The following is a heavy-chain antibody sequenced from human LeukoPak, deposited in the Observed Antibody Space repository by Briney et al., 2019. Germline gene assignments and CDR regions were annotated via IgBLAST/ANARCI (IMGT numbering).Heavy chain of an antibody. V-gene: IGHV4-38-2*02. J-gene: IGHJ4*02. CDR2: IYHSGRT. CDR1: GYSISSGYY. Sequence: SETLSLTCTVSGYSISSGYYWGWIRQPPGKGLEWIGSIYHSGRTFYNPSLKSRVTISVDKSKNQFSLKLSSVTAADTAVYYCARGYGSGIGFDYWGQGTLVTVSS. CDR3: ARGYGSGIGFDY. D-gene: IGHD3-10*01.